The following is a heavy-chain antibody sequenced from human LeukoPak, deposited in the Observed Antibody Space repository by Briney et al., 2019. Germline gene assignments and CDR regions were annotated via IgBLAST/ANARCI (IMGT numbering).Heavy chain of an antibody. CDR1: GFTFDDYG. V-gene: IGHV3-20*04. CDR2: TNWNGGST. Sequence: GGSLRLSCAASGFTFDDYGMSWVRQAPGKGLEWVSGTNWNGGSTGYADSVKGRFTISRDNAKNSLYLQMNSLRAEDTALYYCARMGYSSSWSPYYYMDVWGKGTTVTVSS. CDR3: ARMGYSSSWSPYYYMDV. J-gene: IGHJ6*03. D-gene: IGHD6-13*01.